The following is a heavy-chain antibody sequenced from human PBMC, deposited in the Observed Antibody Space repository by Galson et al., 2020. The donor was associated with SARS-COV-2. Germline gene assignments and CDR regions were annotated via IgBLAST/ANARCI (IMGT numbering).Heavy chain of an antibody. V-gene: IGHV3-23*01. J-gene: IGHJ5*02. CDR2: ISGSGAGT. Sequence: GESLKISCAASGFAFSNSVMSWVRQAPGKGLEWVSAISGSGAGTYYADSVKGRFTISRDNSKNTVYLQMKSLRAGDTAAYFCAKVVSSYCSGGSCSLAMWFDAWGQGTLVTVSS. D-gene: IGHD2-15*01. CDR3: AKVVSSYCSGGSCSLAMWFDA. CDR1: GFAFSNSV.